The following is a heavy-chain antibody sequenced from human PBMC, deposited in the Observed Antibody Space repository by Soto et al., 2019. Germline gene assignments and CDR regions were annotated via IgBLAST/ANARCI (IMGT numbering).Heavy chain of an antibody. CDR3: ARDMGDSGYDLGAFDI. Sequence: SETLSLTCTVSGGSISSGGYYWSWIRQHPGKGLEWIGYIYYSGSTYYNPSLKSRVTISVDTSKNQFSLKLSSVTAADTAVYYCARDMGDSGYDLGAFDIWGQGTMVTVS. CDR2: IYYSGST. CDR1: GGSISSGGYY. V-gene: IGHV4-31*03. D-gene: IGHD5-12*01. J-gene: IGHJ3*02.